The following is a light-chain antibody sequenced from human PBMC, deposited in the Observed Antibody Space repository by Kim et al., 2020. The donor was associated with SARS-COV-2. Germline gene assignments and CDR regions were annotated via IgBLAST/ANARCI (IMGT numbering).Light chain of an antibody. V-gene: IGLV3-21*04. CDR3: AVWDPTRNHAV. J-gene: IGLJ3*02. CDR2: YDN. Sequence: PRDTASITGGVNNFGSESVHWYQQMPGEAPRLVISYDNERPSGIPERFSGSTSGTTASLAISGVEAGDEADYFCAVWDPTRNHAVFGGGTQLTVL. CDR1: NFGSES.